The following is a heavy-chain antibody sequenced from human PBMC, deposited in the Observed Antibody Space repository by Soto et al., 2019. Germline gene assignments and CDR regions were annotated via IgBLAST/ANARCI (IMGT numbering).Heavy chain of an antibody. CDR2: IVVGSGNT. CDR3: AADPMPYYYDSSGYPGGVDP. J-gene: IGHJ5*02. Sequence: ASVKVSCKASGFTFTSSAVQWVRQARGQRLEWIGWIVVGSGNTNYAQKFQERVTITRDMSTSTAYMELSSLRSEDTAVYYCAADPMPYYYDSSGYPGGVDPWGQGTLVTVS. CDR1: GFTFTSSA. V-gene: IGHV1-58*01. D-gene: IGHD3-22*01.